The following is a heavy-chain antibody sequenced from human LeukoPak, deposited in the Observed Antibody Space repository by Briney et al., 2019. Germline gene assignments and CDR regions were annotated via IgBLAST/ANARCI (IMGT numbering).Heavy chain of an antibody. Sequence: SETLSLTCTVSGGSISSGSYYWSWIRQPAGKGLEWIGRIYTSGSTNYNPSLKSRVTISVDTSKNQFSLKLSSVNAADTVVYYCARDVPYYYDSSGGAFDIWGQGTMVTVSS. J-gene: IGHJ3*02. V-gene: IGHV4-61*02. CDR2: IYTSGST. CDR3: ARDVPYYYDSSGGAFDI. D-gene: IGHD3-22*01. CDR1: GGSISSGSYY.